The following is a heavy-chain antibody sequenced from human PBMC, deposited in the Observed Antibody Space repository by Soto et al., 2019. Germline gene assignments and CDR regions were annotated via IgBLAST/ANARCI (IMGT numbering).Heavy chain of an antibody. J-gene: IGHJ4*02. Sequence: ASETLSLTCSVSGGSISGGGYHWTWIRQHPGKGLGWIGYIYYSGTTYYNPSLESRVTISVDTSRNQFSLKLSSVTAADTAVYYCARFDCTAHCNSGTRVFDYWGQGALVTVSS. V-gene: IGHV4-31*03. D-gene: IGHD2-15*01. CDR3: ARFDCTAHCNSGTRVFDY. CDR2: IYYSGTT. CDR1: GGSISGGGYH.